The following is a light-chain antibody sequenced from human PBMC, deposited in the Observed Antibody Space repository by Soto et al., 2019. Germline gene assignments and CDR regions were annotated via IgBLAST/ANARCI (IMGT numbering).Light chain of an antibody. V-gene: IGKV1-5*01. CDR3: QQYNSYSVT. J-gene: IGKJ1*01. CDR2: DAS. Sequence: DIQMSQSPSTLSASLGDRVTITCRASESIRTWLAWYQHKPGKAPKFLIYDASTLESGVPSRFSGSGSGTEFTLTISSLQPDDFATYYCQQYNSYSVTFGQGTKVDIK. CDR1: ESIRTW.